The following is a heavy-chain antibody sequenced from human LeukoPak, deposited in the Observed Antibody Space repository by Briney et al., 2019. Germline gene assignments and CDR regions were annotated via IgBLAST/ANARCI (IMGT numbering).Heavy chain of an antibody. CDR3: AGTDTAMVTGY. CDR1: GGTFSSYA. CDR2: IIPILGIA. V-gene: IGHV1-69*04. Sequence: PVKVSCKASGGTFSSYAISWVRQAPGQGLEWMGRIIPILGIANYAQKFQGRVTITADKSTSTAYMELSSLRSEDTAVYYCAGTDTAMVTGYWGQGTLVTVSS. J-gene: IGHJ4*02. D-gene: IGHD5-18*01.